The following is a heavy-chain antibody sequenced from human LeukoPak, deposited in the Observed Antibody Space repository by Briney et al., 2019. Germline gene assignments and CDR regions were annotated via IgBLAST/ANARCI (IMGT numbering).Heavy chain of an antibody. V-gene: IGHV4-59*01. D-gene: IGHD6-13*01. Sequence: SETLSLTCTVSGGSISSYYWSWIRQPPGKGLEWIGYIYYSGSTNYNPSLKSRVTISVDTSKNQFSLKLSSETAADTAVYYCARSRIAAGKSRYYFDYWGQGTLVTASS. J-gene: IGHJ4*02. CDR1: GGSISSYY. CDR3: ARSRIAAGKSRYYFDY. CDR2: IYYSGST.